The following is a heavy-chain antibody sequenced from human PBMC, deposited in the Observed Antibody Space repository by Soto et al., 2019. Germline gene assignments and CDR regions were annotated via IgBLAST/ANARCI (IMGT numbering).Heavy chain of an antibody. CDR3: ERSIAAVQFDY. Sequence: SETLSLTCAVYGGSFSGYYWSWIRQPPGKGLEWIGEINHSGSTNYNPSLKSRVTISVDTSKNQFSLKLSSVTAADTAVYYCERSIAAVQFDYWGQGTLVTVSS. CDR2: INHSGST. J-gene: IGHJ4*02. D-gene: IGHD6-13*01. CDR1: GGSFSGYY. V-gene: IGHV4-34*01.